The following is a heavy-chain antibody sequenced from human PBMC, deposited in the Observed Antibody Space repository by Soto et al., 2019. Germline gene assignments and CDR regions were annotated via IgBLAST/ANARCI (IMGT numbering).Heavy chain of an antibody. J-gene: IGHJ6*03. CDR2: IYYSGST. V-gene: IGHV4-59*08. D-gene: IGHD2-2*01. CDR3: ARSSYYYYYYMDV. Sequence: SETLSLTCTVSGGSISSYYWSWIRQPPGKGLEWIGYIYYSGSTNYNPSLKSRVTISVDTSKNQFSLKLSSVTAADTAVYYCARSSYYYYYYMDVWGKGTTVTVSS. CDR1: GGSISSYY.